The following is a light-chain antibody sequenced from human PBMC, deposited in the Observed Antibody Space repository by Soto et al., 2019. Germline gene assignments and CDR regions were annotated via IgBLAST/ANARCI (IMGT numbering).Light chain of an antibody. J-gene: IGKJ1*01. CDR3: QQYGSLVT. V-gene: IGKV3-20*01. CDR1: QSVSSSY. Sequence: EIGLTQSPGTLSLSPGERATLSCRASQSVSSSYLAWYQQKPGRAPRLLIDGASSRATGIPDRFSGSGSGTDFTLTISRLEPEDRAVYYCQQYGSLVTFGQGTKVEIK. CDR2: GAS.